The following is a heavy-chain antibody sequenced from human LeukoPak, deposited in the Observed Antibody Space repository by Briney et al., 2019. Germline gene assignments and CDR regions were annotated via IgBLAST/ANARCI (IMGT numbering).Heavy chain of an antibody. Sequence: GGSLRLSCAASGFTFSSYGMHWVRQAPGKGLEWVGFTRSKAYGGTTEYAASVKGRFTISRDDSKSIAYLQMNSLKTEDTAVYYCTRAPLEATIRDAFDIWGQGTMVTVSS. CDR3: TRAPLEATIRDAFDI. CDR2: TRSKAYGGTT. D-gene: IGHD5-12*01. J-gene: IGHJ3*02. CDR1: GFTFSSYG. V-gene: IGHV3-49*04.